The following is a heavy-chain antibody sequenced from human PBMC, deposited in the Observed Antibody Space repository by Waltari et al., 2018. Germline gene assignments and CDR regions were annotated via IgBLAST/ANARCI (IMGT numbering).Heavy chain of an antibody. V-gene: IGHV3-15*01. CDR2: FKFRSDGGTA. CDR1: GFSLIGAW. CDR3: TTDFHAEYAEYYFDN. D-gene: IGHD2-2*01. J-gene: IGHJ4*02. Sequence: VELVDSGGGSVKPGGSLRLSCSASGFSLIGAWMMWVRQPPGKGLEWVGQFKFRSDGGTAEYAAPVKDRFSISRDDSKPTLYLQMNSLKTEDTAVYYCTTDFHAEYAEYYFDNWTKGTLVTVSS.